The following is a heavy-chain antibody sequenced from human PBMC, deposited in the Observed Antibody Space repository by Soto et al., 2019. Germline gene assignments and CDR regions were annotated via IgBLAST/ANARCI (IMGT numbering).Heavy chain of an antibody. J-gene: IGHJ6*04. CDR2: IIALFGTA. V-gene: IGHV1-69*06. CDR3: AHMPVFGVLGGSSYKCGVDV. CDR1: GGTFTMYS. Sequence: QVQLVQSGAEVKKPGSSVNVSCKASGGTFTMYSITWVRQAPGQGLEWMGGIIALFGTANYAQKLQARVTITADKSTSTAYMGLSSLSSEDTAVYYCAHMPVFGVLGGSSYKCGVDVWGVGTTVTVSS. D-gene: IGHD3-3*01.